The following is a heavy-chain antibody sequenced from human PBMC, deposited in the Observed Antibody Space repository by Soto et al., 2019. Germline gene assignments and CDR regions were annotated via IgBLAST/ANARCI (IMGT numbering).Heavy chain of an antibody. D-gene: IGHD2-21*02. J-gene: IGHJ4*02. CDR1: GGSFSGYY. Sequence: SETLSLTCAVYGGSFSGYYWSWIRQPPGKGLEWIGEINHSGSTNYNPSLKSRVTISVDTSKNQFSLKLSSVTAADTAVCYCAREYGGNSGTFDYWGQGTLVTVSS. CDR3: AREYGGNSGTFDY. CDR2: INHSGST. V-gene: IGHV4-34*01.